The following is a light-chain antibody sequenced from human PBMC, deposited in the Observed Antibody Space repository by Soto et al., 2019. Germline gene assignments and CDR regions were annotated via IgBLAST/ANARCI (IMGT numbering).Light chain of an antibody. CDR3: QQTDTIPRT. J-gene: IGKJ1*01. CDR1: QGISSY. Sequence: AIRRTHSPSSLSASTGDRVTITFRASQGISSYLAWYQQKPGKAPKLLIYAASTLESGVPSRFSGSGSGTDFTLTVSSLQVEDFATYYCQQTDTIPRTFGQGTKVDIK. CDR2: AAS. V-gene: IGKV1-8*01.